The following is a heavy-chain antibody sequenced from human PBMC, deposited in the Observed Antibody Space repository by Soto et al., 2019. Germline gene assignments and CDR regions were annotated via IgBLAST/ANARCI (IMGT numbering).Heavy chain of an antibody. CDR2: ISYDGSNK. CDR1: GFTFSSYG. D-gene: IGHD3-3*01. J-gene: IGHJ6*02. V-gene: IGHV3-30*18. Sequence: PGGSLRLSCAASGFTFSSYGMHWVRQAPGKGLEWVAVISYDGSNKYYADSVKGRFTISRDNSKNTLYLQMNSLRAEDTAVYYCAKGISITIFGVVMVYYGMDVWGQGTTVTVSS. CDR3: AKGISITIFGVVMVYYGMDV.